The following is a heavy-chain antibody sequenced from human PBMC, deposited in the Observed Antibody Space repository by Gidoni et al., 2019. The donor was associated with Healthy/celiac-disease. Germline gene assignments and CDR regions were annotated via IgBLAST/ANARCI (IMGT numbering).Heavy chain of an antibody. D-gene: IGHD6-19*01. CDR3: ARDLGGIAVAGTGGMDV. J-gene: IGHJ6*02. CDR2: INPSGGST. Sequence: QVQLVQSGAEVTKPGASVKVSCKAYGYTLPSYYMHWVRQAPGQGLEWMGIINPSGGSTSYAQKFQGRVTMTRDTSTSTVYMELSSLRSEDTAVYYCARDLGGIAVAGTGGMDVWGQGTTVTVSS. CDR1: GYTLPSYY. V-gene: IGHV1-46*01.